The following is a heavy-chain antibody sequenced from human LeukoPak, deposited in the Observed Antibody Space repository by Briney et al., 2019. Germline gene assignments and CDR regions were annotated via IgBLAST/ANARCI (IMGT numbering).Heavy chain of an antibody. V-gene: IGHV3-30*02. Sequence: PGGSLRLSCAASGFTFSSYGMHWVRQAPGRGLEWVAFIRYDGSNKYYADSVKGRFTISRDNSKNTLYLQMNSLRAEDTAVYYCARPWRVVTAIGPFFQHWGQGTLVTVSS. D-gene: IGHD2-21*02. CDR3: ARPWRVVTAIGPFFQH. CDR2: IRYDGSNK. CDR1: GFTFSSYG. J-gene: IGHJ1*01.